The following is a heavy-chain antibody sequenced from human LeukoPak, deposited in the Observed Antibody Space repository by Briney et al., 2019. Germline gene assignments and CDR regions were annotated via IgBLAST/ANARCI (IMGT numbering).Heavy chain of an antibody. V-gene: IGHV3-30*01. CDR3: ARDSTYYYASGSSGPHYFDN. Sequence: GRSLRLSCAASGFTFSSYAMHWVRQAPGKGLEWVSIISSGGSYEYYADSVKGRFIISRDNSKNTLYLQLNSLRAEDTAVYYCARDSTYYYASGSSGPHYFDNWGQGTLVTVSS. CDR2: ISSGGSYE. CDR1: GFTFSSYA. D-gene: IGHD3-10*01. J-gene: IGHJ4*02.